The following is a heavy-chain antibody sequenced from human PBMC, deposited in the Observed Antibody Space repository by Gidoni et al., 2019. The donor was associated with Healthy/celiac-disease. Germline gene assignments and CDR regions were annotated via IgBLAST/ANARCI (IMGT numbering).Heavy chain of an antibody. V-gene: IGHV3-33*01. CDR2: IWYDGSNK. CDR3: ARDRNSSGWYRNWFDP. CDR1: GFTFSSYG. D-gene: IGHD6-19*01. Sequence: QVQLVESVGGVVQPGRSLRLSCAASGFTFSSYGMHLVRQAPGKGLGWVAVIWYDGSNKYYADSVKGRFTISRDNSKNTLYLQMNSLRAEDTAVYYCARDRNSSGWYRNWFDPWGQGTLVTVSS. J-gene: IGHJ5*02.